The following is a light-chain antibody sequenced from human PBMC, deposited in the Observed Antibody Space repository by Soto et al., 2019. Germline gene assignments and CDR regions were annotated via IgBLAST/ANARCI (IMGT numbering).Light chain of an antibody. CDR3: QSYDSSLSGYV. CDR1: SSNIGAGYD. Sequence: QSVLTQPPSVSGAPGQRVTISCTGSSSNIGAGYDVHWYQQLPGTAPKLLIYGNSNRPSGVPDRFSGSKSGTSASLAITGLQAEDEADYYCQSYDSSLSGYVFGTGNKVTVL. V-gene: IGLV1-40*01. CDR2: GNS. J-gene: IGLJ1*01.